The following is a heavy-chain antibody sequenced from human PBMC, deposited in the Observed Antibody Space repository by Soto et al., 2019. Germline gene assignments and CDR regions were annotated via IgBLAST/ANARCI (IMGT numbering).Heavy chain of an antibody. CDR3: ARREVLIWFGHLYYFDY. CDR1: GYTFTSYA. V-gene: IGHV1-3*01. Sequence: ASVKVSCKASGYTFTSYAMHWVRQAPGQRLEWMGWINAGTGNTKYSQKFQGRVTITRDTSGSTAYMELSSLRSEDTAVYYCARREVLIWFGHLYYFDYWGQGTMVTVSS. D-gene: IGHD3-10*01. CDR2: INAGTGNT. J-gene: IGHJ4*02.